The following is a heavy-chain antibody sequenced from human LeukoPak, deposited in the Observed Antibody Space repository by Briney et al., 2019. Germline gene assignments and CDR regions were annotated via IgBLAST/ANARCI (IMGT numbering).Heavy chain of an antibody. CDR2: IKKDGSET. V-gene: IGHV3-7*03. D-gene: IGHD5-12*01. CDR1: GFTFSSYW. J-gene: IGHJ4*02. CDR3: ARGRYSGTTYYFDY. Sequence: GGSLRLSCAASGFTFSSYWMSWVRQAPGKGLEWVANIKKDGSETYHVTSVKGRFTISRDNAKNSLYLQMNRLRAEDTAMYYCARGRYSGTTYYFDYWGQGTLVTVSS.